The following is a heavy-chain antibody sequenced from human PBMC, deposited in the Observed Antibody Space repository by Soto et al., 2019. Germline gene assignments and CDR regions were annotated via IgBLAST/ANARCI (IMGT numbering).Heavy chain of an antibody. CDR2: ISAYNGNT. D-gene: IGHD3-10*01. V-gene: IGHV1-18*01. CDR1: GYTFTNYG. CDR3: ARGVGSGSYYNQYNWFDP. J-gene: IGHJ5*02. Sequence: ASVKVSCKASGYTFTNYGISWVRQAPGQGLEWMGWISAYNGNTKYAQKLQGRVTMTTDTSTSTAYMVLRSLRSDDTAVYYCARGVGSGSYYNQYNWFDPWGQETLVTVSS.